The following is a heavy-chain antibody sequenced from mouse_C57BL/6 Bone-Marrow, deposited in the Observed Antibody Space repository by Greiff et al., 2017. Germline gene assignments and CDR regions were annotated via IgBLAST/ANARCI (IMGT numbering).Heavy chain of an antibody. CDR3: AKSYDYNDNTMDY. Sequence: QVQLQQPGAELVKPGASVKLSCKASGYTFTNYWMHWVKQRPGQGLEWIGMMHPNGGSPDYNEKFKSEATLSVDKSSRTAYMELSSLTSEDSAVSYCAKSYDYNDNTMDYWGQGTSVTVSS. V-gene: IGHV1-64*01. CDR1: GYTFTNYW. D-gene: IGHD2-4*01. J-gene: IGHJ4*01. CDR2: MHPNGGSP.